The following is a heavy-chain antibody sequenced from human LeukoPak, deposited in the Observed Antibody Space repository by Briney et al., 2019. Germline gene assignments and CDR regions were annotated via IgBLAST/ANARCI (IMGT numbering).Heavy chain of an antibody. CDR2: ISGSGGTT. CDR3: AKDPPPYSSGSPNWFDP. D-gene: IGHD3-10*01. Sequence: PGGSLRLSCAASGFTFSSYAMSWVRQAPGKGLEWVSAISGSGGTTYYADSVKGRFTISRDNSKNTLYLQMNSLRAEDTAVYYCAKDPPPYSSGSPNWFDPWGQGTLVTVSS. CDR1: GFTFSSYA. V-gene: IGHV3-23*01. J-gene: IGHJ5*02.